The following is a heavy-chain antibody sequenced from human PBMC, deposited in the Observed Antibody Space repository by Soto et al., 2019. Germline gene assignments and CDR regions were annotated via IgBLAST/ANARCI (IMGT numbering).Heavy chain of an antibody. V-gene: IGHV1-18*01. J-gene: IGHJ6*03. Sequence: ASVKVSCKASGYTFTSYGISWVRQAPGQVLEWMGWISAYNGNTNYGQKLQGRVTMTTDTSTSTAYMELRSLRSDDTAVYYCARGVYDYIWGSDRPTASYMDVWGKGTTVTVSS. CDR1: GYTFTSYG. CDR2: ISAYNGNT. CDR3: ARGVYDYIWGSDRPTASYMDV. D-gene: IGHD3-16*02.